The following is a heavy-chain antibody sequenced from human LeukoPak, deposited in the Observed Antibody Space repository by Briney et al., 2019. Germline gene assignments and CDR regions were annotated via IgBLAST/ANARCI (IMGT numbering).Heavy chain of an antibody. CDR3: AKSGKDGLLWFGELVSNYYYMYV. Sequence: GRSLRLSCAASGFNFDDYAMHWVRQAPGKGLEWVSGVRWKSDTVGYADSVKGRFTISRDNAKNSLYLQMNGLRAEDTALYYCAKSGKDGLLWFGELVSNYYYMYVWGKGTTVTVSS. D-gene: IGHD3-10*01. CDR1: GFNFDDYA. V-gene: IGHV3-9*01. CDR2: VRWKSDTV. J-gene: IGHJ6*03.